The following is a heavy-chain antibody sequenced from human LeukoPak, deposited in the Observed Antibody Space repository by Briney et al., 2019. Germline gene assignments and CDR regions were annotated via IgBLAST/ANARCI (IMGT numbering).Heavy chain of an antibody. D-gene: IGHD3-22*01. CDR3: ARVLRTYYDSSNWFDP. V-gene: IGHV4-59*11. Sequence: SETLSLTCTVSGGSISSHYWSWIRQPPGKGLEWIWYIYYSGSANYNPSLKSRVTISVDTSKSQFSLKLSSVTAADTAVYYCARVLRTYYDSSNWFDPWGQGTLVTVSS. CDR1: GGSISSHY. J-gene: IGHJ5*02. CDR2: IYYSGSA.